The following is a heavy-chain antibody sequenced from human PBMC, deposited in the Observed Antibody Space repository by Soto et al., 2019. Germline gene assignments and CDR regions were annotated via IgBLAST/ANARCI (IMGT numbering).Heavy chain of an antibody. J-gene: IGHJ4*02. D-gene: IGHD7-27*01. CDR1: GGSISSYY. CDR3: ARVGGGATGALFDY. Sequence: PSETLSLTCTVSGGSISSYYWSWIRQPPGKGLEWIGYIHYSGSTNYNPSLKSRVTISVDTSKNQFSLKLGSVTAADTAVYYCARVGGGATGALFDYWGQGALVTVSS. V-gene: IGHV4-59*01. CDR2: IHYSGST.